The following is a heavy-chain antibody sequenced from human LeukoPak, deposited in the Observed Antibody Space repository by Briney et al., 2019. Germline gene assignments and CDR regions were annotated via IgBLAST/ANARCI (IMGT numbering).Heavy chain of an antibody. V-gene: IGHV3-23*01. CDR2: ISGSGGST. D-gene: IGHD4-23*01. CDR3: AKDRGTTVVTPGPYYYYYYMDV. J-gene: IGHJ6*03. CDR1: GFTFSSYA. Sequence: PGGSLRLSCAASGFTFSSYAMSWVRQAPGKGLEWVSAISGSGGSTYYADSVKGRFTISRDNSKNTLYLQMNSLRAEDTAVYYCAKDRGTTVVTPGPYYYYYYMDVWGKGTTVTVSS.